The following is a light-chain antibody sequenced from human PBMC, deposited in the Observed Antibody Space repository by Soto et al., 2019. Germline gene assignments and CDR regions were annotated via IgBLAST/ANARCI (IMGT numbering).Light chain of an antibody. CDR2: ETS. CDR3: QQYGDSPT. CDR1: QSVSAGY. V-gene: IGKV3-20*01. Sequence: EIVLTQSPGTLSLSPGERATLSCRASQSVSAGYFAWYQQKPGQAPRLLIYETSSRYTGTPDRFSGSGSGTDFTLTISRLEPEDSAFYYCQQYGDSPTFGQGTK. J-gene: IGKJ1*01.